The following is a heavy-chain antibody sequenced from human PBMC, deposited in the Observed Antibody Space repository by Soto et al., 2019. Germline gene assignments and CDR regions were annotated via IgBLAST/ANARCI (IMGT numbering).Heavy chain of an antibody. CDR1: GFTFSSYA. D-gene: IGHD4-17*01. V-gene: IGHV3-23*01. Sequence: GGSLRLSCAASGFTFSSYAMSWVRQAPGKGLEWVSAISGSGGSTYYADSVKGRFTISRDNSKNTLYLQMNSLRAEDTAVYYCAKVYGDYELGVYYFDYWGQGTLVTVSS. CDR2: ISGSGGST. CDR3: AKVYGDYELGVYYFDY. J-gene: IGHJ4*02.